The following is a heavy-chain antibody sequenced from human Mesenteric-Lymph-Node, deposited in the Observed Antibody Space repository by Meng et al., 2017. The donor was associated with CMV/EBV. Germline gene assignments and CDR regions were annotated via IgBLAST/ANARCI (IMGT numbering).Heavy chain of an antibody. D-gene: IGHD1-26*01. CDR3: ARDQYTGSPYYFDY. CDR2: IYYSGST. CDR1: GDSISSSSHY. Sequence: SETLSLTCTVSGDSISSSSHYWGWIRQAPGKGLEWIGNIYYSGSTYYNPSLKSRVTISVDTSKNQFSLKLSSVTAADTALYYCARDQYTGSPYYFDYWGQGTLVTVSS. V-gene: IGHV4-39*07. J-gene: IGHJ4*02.